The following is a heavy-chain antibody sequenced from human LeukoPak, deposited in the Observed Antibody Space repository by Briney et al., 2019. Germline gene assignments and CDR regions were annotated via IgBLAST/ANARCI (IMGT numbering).Heavy chain of an antibody. J-gene: IGHJ4*02. V-gene: IGHV3-23*01. Sequence: AGGSLRLFCVGSGFSFSDYVMTWVRQAPGKGLEWVSAISNRDGSSTDYADSVKGRFTISRDNSKNTVYLQMNSVRAEDAAVYYCTTRVGGTPDYWGLGPLVTVSS. CDR2: ISNRDGSST. D-gene: IGHD1-26*01. CDR1: GFSFSDYV. CDR3: TTRVGGTPDY.